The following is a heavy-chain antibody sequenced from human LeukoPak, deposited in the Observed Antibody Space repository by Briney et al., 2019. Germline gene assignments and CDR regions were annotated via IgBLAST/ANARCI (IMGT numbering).Heavy chain of an antibody. CDR1: GYTFTGYY. J-gene: IGHJ3*02. CDR2: INPNSGGT. Sequence: ASVKVSCKASGYTFTGYYMHWVRQAPGQGLEWMGRINPNSGGTNYAQKFQGRVTMTRDTSISTAYMELSRLRSDDTAVYYCARLRELPQHDAFDIWGQGTMVTVPS. CDR3: ARLRELPQHDAFDI. D-gene: IGHD1-26*01. V-gene: IGHV1-2*06.